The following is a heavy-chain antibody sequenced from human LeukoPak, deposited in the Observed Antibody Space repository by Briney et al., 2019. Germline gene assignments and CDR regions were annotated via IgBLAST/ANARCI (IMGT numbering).Heavy chain of an antibody. D-gene: IGHD2-21*02. J-gene: IGHJ6*02. Sequence: ASVKVSCKASDYTFTNYAITWVRQAPGQGLEWMGWISAYNGNTNYAQKLQGRVTMTTDTSTSTAYMELSSLRSEDTAVYYCASPESAYCGGDCQADYYYGMDVWGQGTTVTVSS. CDR2: ISAYNGNT. V-gene: IGHV1-18*01. CDR1: DYTFTNYA. CDR3: ASPESAYCGGDCQADYYYGMDV.